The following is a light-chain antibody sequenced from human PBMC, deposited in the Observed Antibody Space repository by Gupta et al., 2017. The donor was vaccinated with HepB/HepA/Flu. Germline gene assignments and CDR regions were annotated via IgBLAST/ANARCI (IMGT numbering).Light chain of an antibody. V-gene: IGLV6-57*03. CDR1: SGGIASNF. J-gene: IGLJ2*01. CDR2: KNN. Sequence: NFMLTQPHSVSGSPGKTIPISCTRSSGGIASNFVQWYQQRPGSAPTIVIYKNNKRPSGVPDRFSCSIDSSSDSAALTISGLKTEDEADYYCRSYDSSSVIFGGGTTLTVL. CDR3: RSYDSSSVI.